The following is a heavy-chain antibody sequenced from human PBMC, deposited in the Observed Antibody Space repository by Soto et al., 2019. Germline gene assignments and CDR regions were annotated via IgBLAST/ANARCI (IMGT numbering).Heavy chain of an antibody. J-gene: IGHJ3*02. Sequence: GGSLRLSCAASGFTFSSYWMHWVRQAPGKGLVWVSRINSDGSSTSYADSVKGRFTISRDNAKNTLYLQMNSLRAEDTAVYYCARGYYDFWSGYFDAFDIWGQGTMVTVS. CDR2: INSDGSST. V-gene: IGHV3-74*01. CDR1: GFTFSSYW. CDR3: ARGYYDFWSGYFDAFDI. D-gene: IGHD3-3*01.